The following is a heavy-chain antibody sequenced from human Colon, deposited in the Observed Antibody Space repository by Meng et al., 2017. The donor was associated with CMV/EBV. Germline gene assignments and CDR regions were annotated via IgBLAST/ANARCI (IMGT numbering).Heavy chain of an antibody. CDR1: GFTFSNDW. D-gene: IGHD3-22*01. CDR3: TTEGFSDSTGYYYVEDY. Sequence: EVQLVESGGGLIKPGGSLRLSCAASGFTFSNDWMTWIRQAPGKGLEWVGRIKSNTDGGITFYAAPVKGRFSISRDDSKNTLYLQMNALKTEDTVVYYCTTEGFSDSTGYYYVEDYWGQGPLVTVSS. J-gene: IGHJ4*02. CDR2: IKSNTDGGIT. V-gene: IGHV3-15*01.